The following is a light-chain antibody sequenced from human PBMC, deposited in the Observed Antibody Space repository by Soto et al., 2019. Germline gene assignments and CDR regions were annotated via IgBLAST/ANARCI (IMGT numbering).Light chain of an antibody. CDR2: TAS. CDR1: QSISRY. V-gene: IGKV1-39*01. Sequence: DIQMTHSPSSLSSSLGDIVTITCRASQSISRYLNWYQQKPGKAPKLLIYTASSLQSGVPSRFSGSGSGTDFTLTISSLQPEDFATYYCQQSYSTPITFGQGTRLEIK. CDR3: QQSYSTPIT. J-gene: IGKJ5*01.